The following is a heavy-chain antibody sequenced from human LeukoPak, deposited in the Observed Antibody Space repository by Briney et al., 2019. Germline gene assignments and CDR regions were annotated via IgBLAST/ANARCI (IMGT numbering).Heavy chain of an antibody. D-gene: IGHD3-9*01. CDR1: GGSISSGSYY. Sequence: MASETLSLTCTVSGGSISSGSYYWSWIRQPAGKGLEWIGHIYTSGSTNYNPSLKSRVTISVDTSKNQFSLKLSSVTAADTAVYYCARHGRRYFDWLLSNNWFDPWGQGTLVTVSS. CDR3: ARHGRRYFDWLLSNNWFDP. J-gene: IGHJ5*02. CDR2: IYTSGST. V-gene: IGHV4-61*09.